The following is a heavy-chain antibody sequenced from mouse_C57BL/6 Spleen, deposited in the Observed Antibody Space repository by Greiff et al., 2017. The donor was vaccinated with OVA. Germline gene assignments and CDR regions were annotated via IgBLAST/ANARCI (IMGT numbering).Heavy chain of an antibody. J-gene: IGHJ2*01. CDR1: GFTFSDYG. CDR2: ISSGSSTI. CDR3: ARTGRRGYYFDY. Sequence: EVKLVESGGGLVKPGGSLKLSCAASGFTFSDYGMHWVRQAPEKGLEWVAYISSGSSTIYYADTVKGRFTISRDNAKNTLFLQMTSLRSEDTAMYYCARTGRRGYYFDYWGQGTTLTVSS. D-gene: IGHD3-3*01. V-gene: IGHV5-17*01.